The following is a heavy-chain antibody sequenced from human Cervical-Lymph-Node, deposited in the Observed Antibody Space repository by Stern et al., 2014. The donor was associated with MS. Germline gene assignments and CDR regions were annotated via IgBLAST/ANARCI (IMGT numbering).Heavy chain of an antibody. Sequence: DQLVESGGGVVQPGTSLRLSCTGSRFTFRSYGIHWVRPAPGKGLEWVSCTSSDGGNRQYADSVKGRFTISRDNSKNTVYLHLNSLRPEDTGVYHCAKDRRGGYNYLYGMDVWGQGTTVTVS. CDR3: AKDRRGGYNYLYGMDV. CDR1: RFTFRSYG. D-gene: IGHD5-18*01. J-gene: IGHJ6*02. CDR2: TSSDGGNR. V-gene: IGHV3-30*18.